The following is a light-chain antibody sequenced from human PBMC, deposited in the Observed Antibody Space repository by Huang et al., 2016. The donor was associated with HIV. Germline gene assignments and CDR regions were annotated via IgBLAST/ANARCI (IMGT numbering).Light chain of an antibody. CDR1: QSVSSY. CDR2: DAS. CDR3: QQRSNWPPMYT. V-gene: IGKV3-11*01. J-gene: IGKJ2*01. Sequence: EIVLTQSPATLSLSPGERATLSCRASQSVSSYLAWYQQKPGQAPRLLIYDASNRATGIPARLSVSGSGTDFALTISSLEPEDFAVYYCQQRSNWPPMYTFGQGTKLEIK.